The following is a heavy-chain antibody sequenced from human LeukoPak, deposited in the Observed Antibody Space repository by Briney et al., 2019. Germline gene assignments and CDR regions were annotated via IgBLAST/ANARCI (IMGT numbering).Heavy chain of an antibody. V-gene: IGHV1-24*01. D-gene: IGHD1-26*01. CDR1: EYTLTELS. Sequence: ASVKVSCKVSEYTLTELSMHWVRQAPGKGLEWLGGFVPEDGEIIYAQKFQGRVTMSDDTSTDTAYMELGSLRSDDTAVYYCAADRGDYSGSYWTAFDIWGQGTMVTVSS. J-gene: IGHJ3*02. CDR2: FVPEDGEI. CDR3: AADRGDYSGSYWTAFDI.